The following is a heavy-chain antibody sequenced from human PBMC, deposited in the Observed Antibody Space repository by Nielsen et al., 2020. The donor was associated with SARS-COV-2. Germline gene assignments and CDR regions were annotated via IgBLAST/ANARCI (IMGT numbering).Heavy chain of an antibody. CDR2: IDPSGGET. D-gene: IGHD2-2*01. CDR1: GYTFTKYY. Sequence: ASVKVSCKATGYTFTKYYVHWVRQAPGQGLEWMGIIDPSGGETTYAQKFQGRVTMTRDTSTSTVYMDLTSLTSDDTAVYYCARGCRSTPWYDFDFWGQGTLVTVSS. V-gene: IGHV1-46*01. CDR3: ARGCRSTPWYDFDF. J-gene: IGHJ4*02.